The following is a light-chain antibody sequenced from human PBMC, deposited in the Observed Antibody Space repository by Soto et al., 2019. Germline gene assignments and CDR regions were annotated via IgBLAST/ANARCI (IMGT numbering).Light chain of an antibody. J-gene: IGKJ1*01. CDR1: QSVTSNY. V-gene: IGKV3-20*01. CDR2: GAS. Sequence: EILFAPSPGTLSLSPGERAPLSCKASQSVTSNYLAWYQQKPGQAPRLLIFGASIRATGIPDRFSGSGSGTDFTLTISRLEPEDFAVYHCQQYGSSPTTFGQGTKVDIK. CDR3: QQYGSSPTT.